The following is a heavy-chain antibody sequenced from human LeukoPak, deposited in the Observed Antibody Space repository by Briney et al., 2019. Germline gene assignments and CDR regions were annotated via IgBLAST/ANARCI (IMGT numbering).Heavy chain of an antibody. J-gene: IGHJ4*02. Sequence: ASVKVSCKASGYTFTSYGISWVRQAPGQGLEWMGIINPSGGSTSYAQKFQGRVTMTRDMSTSTVYMELSSLRSEDTAVYYCARAEATMVDFDYWGQGTLVTVSS. V-gene: IGHV1-46*01. CDR2: INPSGGST. CDR3: ARAEATMVDFDY. CDR1: GYTFTSYG. D-gene: IGHD5-24*01.